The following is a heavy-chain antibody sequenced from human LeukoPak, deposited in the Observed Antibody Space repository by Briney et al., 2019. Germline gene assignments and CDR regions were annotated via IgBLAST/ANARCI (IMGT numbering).Heavy chain of an antibody. CDR1: GYIFTSYW. D-gene: IGHD6-6*01. J-gene: IGHJ3*02. V-gene: IGHV5-51*01. Sequence: GESLKISCKGSGYIFTSYWIGWVRQMPGKGLEWMGIIYPGGSDNRYSPSFQGQVAISADKSISTAYLQWSRLEASATAMYSCARASSSFGKAFDSWGQGTMVTVSS. CDR2: IYPGGSDN. CDR3: ARASSSFGKAFDS.